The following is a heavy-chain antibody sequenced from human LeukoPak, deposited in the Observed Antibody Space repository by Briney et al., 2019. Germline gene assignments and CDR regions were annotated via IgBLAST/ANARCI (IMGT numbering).Heavy chain of an antibody. CDR3: ARKSGYSSGWYPFDY. V-gene: IGHV4-61*01. CDR1: GGSISSSSYY. Sequence: SETLSLTCTVSGGSISSSSYYWSWIRQPPGKGLEWIGYIYYSGSTNYNPSLKSRVTISVDTSKNQFSLKLSSVTAADTAVYYCARKSGYSSGWYPFDYWGQGTLVTVSS. D-gene: IGHD6-19*01. J-gene: IGHJ4*02. CDR2: IYYSGST.